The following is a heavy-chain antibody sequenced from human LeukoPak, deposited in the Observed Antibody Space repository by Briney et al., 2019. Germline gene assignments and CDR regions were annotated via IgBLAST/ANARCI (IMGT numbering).Heavy chain of an antibody. CDR2: ISPSGGST. CDR1: GYTFTSNY. V-gene: IGHV1-46*01. D-gene: IGHD3-10*01. CDR3: ARDNSGRDEAWWFNP. J-gene: IGHJ5*02. Sequence: EASVKVSCKAFGYTFTSNYMHWVRQAPGQGPEWMGVISPSGGSTSYAQKFQGRVTLTRDMSTSTDYLELSSLRSDDTAVYYCARDNSGRDEAWWFNPWGQGTLVTVSS.